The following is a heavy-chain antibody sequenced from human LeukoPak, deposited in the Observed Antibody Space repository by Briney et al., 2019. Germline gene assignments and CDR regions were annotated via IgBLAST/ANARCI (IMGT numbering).Heavy chain of an antibody. CDR2: INHSGST. CDR1: GGSFSGYY. CDR3: ARGVRGGWYLGVWFDP. Sequence: SETLSLTCAVYGGSFSGYYWSWIRQPPGKGLEWIGEINHSGSTNYNPSLKSRVTISVDTSKNQFSLKLSSVTAADTAGYYCARGVRGGWYLGVWFDPWGQGTLVTVSS. V-gene: IGHV4-34*01. J-gene: IGHJ5*02. D-gene: IGHD6-19*01.